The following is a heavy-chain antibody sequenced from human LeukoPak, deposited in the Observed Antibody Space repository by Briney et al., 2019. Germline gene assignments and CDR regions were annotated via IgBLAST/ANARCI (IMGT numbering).Heavy chain of an antibody. D-gene: IGHD4-17*01. CDR1: GFTFSAYA. CDR3: ARDPNGDYVGAFEI. Sequence: GGSLRLSCAASGFTFSAYAMMWLRQAPGKGPEFVSVIRGSGDGAGYADSVRGRFTISRDNSKNSIYLQMNRLRADDTAAYYCARDPNGDYVGAFEILGQGTMVTVSS. CDR2: IRGSGDGA. V-gene: IGHV3-23*01. J-gene: IGHJ3*02.